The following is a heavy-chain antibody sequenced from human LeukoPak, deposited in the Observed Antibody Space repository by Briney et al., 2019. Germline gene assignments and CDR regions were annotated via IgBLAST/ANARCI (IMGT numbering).Heavy chain of an antibody. Sequence: GGSLRLSCAAPGFIVSSCEMNWVRQAPGKGLEWVSFIATDGTTFYADSVKGRFTISRDNAKNSLYLQMNSLRAEDTAVYYCARDPRSSSSGYYYYYMDVWGKGTTVTVSS. CDR1: GFIVSSCE. CDR2: IATDGTT. CDR3: ARDPRSSSSGYYYYYMDV. D-gene: IGHD6-13*01. V-gene: IGHV3-48*03. J-gene: IGHJ6*03.